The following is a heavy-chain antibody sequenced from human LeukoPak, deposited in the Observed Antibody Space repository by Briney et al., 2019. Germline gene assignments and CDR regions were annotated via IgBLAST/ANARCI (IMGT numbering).Heavy chain of an antibody. CDR1: GGSFSGYY. D-gene: IGHD1-26*01. V-gene: IGHV4-34*01. CDR2: INHSGST. CDR3: ASLKVGATAK. Sequence: TSETLSLTCAVYGGSFSGYYWSWIRQPPGKGLEWIGEINHSGSTNYNPSLKSRVTISVDTSKNQFSLKLSSVTAADTAVYYCASLKVGATAKWGQGTLVTVSS. J-gene: IGHJ4*02.